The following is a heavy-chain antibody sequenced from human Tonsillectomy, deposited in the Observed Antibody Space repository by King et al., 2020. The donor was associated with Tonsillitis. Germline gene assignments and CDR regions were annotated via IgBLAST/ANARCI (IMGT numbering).Heavy chain of an antibody. CDR1: GYNFTNYW. J-gene: IGHJ4*02. CDR3: ASSLEPFLAWSPCAY. Sequence: VQLVESGAEVKKPGESLKISCKGSGYNFTNYWITWVRQMPGKGLEWMGIIYPGDSDTRYSPSFQGQVTISADKSISTAFLQWGSLKASDTAIYYCASSLEPFLAWSPCAYWGQGTLVTVSS. D-gene: IGHD3-3*02. CDR2: IYPGDSDT. V-gene: IGHV5-51*03.